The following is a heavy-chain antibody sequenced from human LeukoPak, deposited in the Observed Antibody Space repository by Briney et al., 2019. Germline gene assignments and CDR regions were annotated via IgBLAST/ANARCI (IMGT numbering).Heavy chain of an antibody. Sequence: GGSLRLSCAASGFIVSSNYMSWVRQAPGKGLEWVSVIYSGGTTYYADSVKGRFTISRDNSKNTLHLQMNSLRAEDTAVYYCAKAVYVSSGYYDYWGHGTLVTVSS. V-gene: IGHV3-66*01. J-gene: IGHJ4*01. CDR2: IYSGGTT. D-gene: IGHD3-22*01. CDR1: GFIVSSNY. CDR3: AKAVYVSSGYYDY.